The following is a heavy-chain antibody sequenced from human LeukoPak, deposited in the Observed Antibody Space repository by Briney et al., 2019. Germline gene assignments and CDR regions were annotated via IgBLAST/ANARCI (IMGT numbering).Heavy chain of an antibody. CDR1: GFTFSDYY. Sequence: GGSLRLSCVASGFTFSDYYMSWIRQAPGKGLEWVSYISSSSSYTNYADSVKGRFTISRDNAKNSLYLQMNSLRAEDTAVYYCAREATQARGLIDYWGQGTLVTVSS. V-gene: IGHV3-11*06. D-gene: IGHD5-24*01. J-gene: IGHJ4*02. CDR2: ISSSSSYT. CDR3: AREATQARGLIDY.